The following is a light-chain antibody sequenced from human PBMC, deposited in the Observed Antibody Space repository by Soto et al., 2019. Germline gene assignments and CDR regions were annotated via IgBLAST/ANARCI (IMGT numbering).Light chain of an antibody. CDR1: SSDIGSNP. Sequence: QSVLTQPPSASGTPGQMVAISCSGGSSDIGSNPVNWYLHLPGSAPKLLIYRDNQRPSGVRDRFSGSKSVTSASLTISGLKSEDDADYFCSPWYDNIYGPVFGGGTKLTVL. CDR3: SPWYDNIYGPV. J-gene: IGLJ2*01. V-gene: IGLV1-44*01. CDR2: RDN.